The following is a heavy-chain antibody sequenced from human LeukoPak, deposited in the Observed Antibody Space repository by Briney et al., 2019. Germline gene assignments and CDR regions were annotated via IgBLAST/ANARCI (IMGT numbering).Heavy chain of an antibody. CDR1: GGSISSGGYS. V-gene: IGHV4-30-2*01. J-gene: IGHJ6*02. CDR3: AGGNPYYYYGMDV. Sequence: SETLSLTCAVSGGSISSGGYSWSWIRQPPGKGLEWIGYIYHSGSTYYNPSLKSRVTISVDRSKNQFSLKLSSVTAADTAVYYCAGGNPYYYYGMDVWGQGTTVTVSS. D-gene: IGHD4-23*01. CDR2: IYHSGST.